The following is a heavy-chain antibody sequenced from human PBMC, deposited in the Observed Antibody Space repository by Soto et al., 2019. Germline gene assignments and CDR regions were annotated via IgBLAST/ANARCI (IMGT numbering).Heavy chain of an antibody. CDR1: GYSFTTYW. CDR2: IYPGDSDT. J-gene: IGHJ3*02. V-gene: IGHV5-51*01. Sequence: GESLKISCQGSGYSFTTYWIGWVRQMPGKGLEWMGIIYPGDSDTRYSPSFQGQVTISAGKSISTAYLQWSSLKASDTAIYYCARHRYCSDGSCYLDIWGQGTMVTVSS. CDR3: ARHRYCSDGSCYLDI. D-gene: IGHD2-15*01.